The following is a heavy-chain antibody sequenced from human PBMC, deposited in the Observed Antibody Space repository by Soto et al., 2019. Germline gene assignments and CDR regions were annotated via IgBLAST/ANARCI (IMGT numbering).Heavy chain of an antibody. CDR2: IVVGSGNT. CDR1: GFTFTSSA. J-gene: IGHJ1*01. Sequence: ASVKVSCKASGFTFTSSAVQWVRQARGQRLEWIGWIVVGSGNTNYAQKFQERVTITSDMSSSTAYMELSSLRSEDTAVYYCAADPWEWELLQGVQSTPLAEYFQHWGQGTLVTVSS. V-gene: IGHV1-58*01. D-gene: IGHD1-26*01. CDR3: AADPWEWELLQGVQSTPLAEYFQH.